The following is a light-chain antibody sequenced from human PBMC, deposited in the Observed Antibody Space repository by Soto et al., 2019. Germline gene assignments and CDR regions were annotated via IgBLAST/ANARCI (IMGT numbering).Light chain of an antibody. Sequence: DIQLPQSPSSLSASVGDRVIITCRASQSISTHLNWYQQKAGKAPKLLISAASHLQGGVPSRFSGRGSGTVFTLTINSLQLDDFATYFCQQSYSSPSFGGGTKVDIK. V-gene: IGKV1-39*01. J-gene: IGKJ4*01. CDR3: QQSYSSPS. CDR1: QSISTH. CDR2: AAS.